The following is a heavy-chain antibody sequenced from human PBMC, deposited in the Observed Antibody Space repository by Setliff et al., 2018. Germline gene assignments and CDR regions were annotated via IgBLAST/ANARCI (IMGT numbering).Heavy chain of an antibody. Sequence: PSETLSLTCTVSGDSIRRGDYWSWIRQHPGKGLEWIGYIHHSGETFYNPSLRSRVIISVDTSKNQFSLKVTSLIAADTAVYYRARARDGIDFDYFDYWGRGTPVTVSS. CDR3: ARARDGIDFDYFDY. V-gene: IGHV4-31*03. CDR1: GDSIRRGDY. J-gene: IGHJ4*02. CDR2: IHHSGET.